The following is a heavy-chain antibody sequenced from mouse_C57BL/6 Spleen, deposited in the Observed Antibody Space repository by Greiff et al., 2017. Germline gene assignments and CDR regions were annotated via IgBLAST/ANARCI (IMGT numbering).Heavy chain of an antibody. Sequence: EVQLQQSGPELVKPGASVKISCKASGYSFTDYNMNWVKQSHGKSLEWIGVINPNYGTTSYNQKFKGKATLTVDQSSSTAYMQLNRLTSEDSAFYYYARKTLYSGFDYWGQGTTLTVSS. CDR2: INPNYGTT. CDR1: GYSFTDYN. J-gene: IGHJ2*01. CDR3: ARKTLYSGFDY. D-gene: IGHD2-1*01. V-gene: IGHV1-39*01.